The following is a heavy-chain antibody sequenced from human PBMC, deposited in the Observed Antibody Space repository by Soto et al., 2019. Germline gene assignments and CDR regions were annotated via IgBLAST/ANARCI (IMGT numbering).Heavy chain of an antibody. J-gene: IGHJ6*03. Sequence: GGSLRLSCAASGFTVSSNYMSWVRQAPGKGLEWVSVIYSGGSTYYADSVKGRFTISRHNSKSTLYLRMNSLRAEDTAVYYCARDHYDFWSGGVYYMDVWGKGTTVTVSS. CDR3: ARDHYDFWSGGVYYMDV. D-gene: IGHD3-3*01. CDR2: IYSGGST. V-gene: IGHV3-53*04. CDR1: GFTVSSNY.